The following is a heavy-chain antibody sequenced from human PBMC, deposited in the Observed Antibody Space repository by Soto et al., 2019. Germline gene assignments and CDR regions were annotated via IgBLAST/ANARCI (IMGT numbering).Heavy chain of an antibody. V-gene: IGHV4-39*01. J-gene: IGHJ6*02. CDR3: RRSSRYSTDV. D-gene: IGHD6-19*01. CDR2: IYSIGNT. CDR1: GASIISIAY. Sequence: SETLSLTCTVSGASIISIAYWGWIRQPPGKGLEWIGSIYSIGNTYYNPSLKSGVTISADTSKNQFSLNLISVTAADTAVYYCRRSSRYSTDVWGQGITVTVSS.